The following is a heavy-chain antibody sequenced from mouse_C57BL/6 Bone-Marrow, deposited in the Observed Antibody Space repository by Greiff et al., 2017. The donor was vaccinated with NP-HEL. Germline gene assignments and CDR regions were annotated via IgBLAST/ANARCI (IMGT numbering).Heavy chain of an antibody. V-gene: IGHV1-59*01. CDR2: IDPSDSYT. Sequence: QVQLQQPGAELVRPGTSVKLSCKASGYTFTSYWMHWVKQRPGQGLEWIGVIDPSDSYTNYNQKFKGKATLTVDTSSSTAYMQLSSLTSEDSAVYYCARGGGYDYLYYFDYWGQGTTLTVSS. J-gene: IGHJ2*01. D-gene: IGHD2-4*01. CDR3: ARGGGYDYLYYFDY. CDR1: GYTFTSYW.